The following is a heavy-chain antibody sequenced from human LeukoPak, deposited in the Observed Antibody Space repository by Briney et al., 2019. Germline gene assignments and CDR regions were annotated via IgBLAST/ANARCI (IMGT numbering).Heavy chain of an antibody. CDR2: IYYSGST. Sequence: SETLPLTCTVSGGSISSSSHFWGWIRQPPGKGLEWIGSIYYSGSTYYNPSLKSRVTISVDTSKNQFSLKLSSVTAADTAVYYCARRYCSGGSCPGGYFQHWGQGTLVSVSS. CDR3: ARRYCSGGSCPGGYFQH. CDR1: GGSISSSSHF. V-gene: IGHV4-39*01. D-gene: IGHD2-15*01. J-gene: IGHJ1*01.